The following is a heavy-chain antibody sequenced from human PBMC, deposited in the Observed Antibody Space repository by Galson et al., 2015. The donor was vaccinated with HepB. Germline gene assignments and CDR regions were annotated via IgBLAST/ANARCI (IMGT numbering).Heavy chain of an antibody. J-gene: IGHJ4*02. D-gene: IGHD6-19*01. CDR2: IRSSSSYI. CDR1: GFTFSSYS. CDR3: ARETSGWYPAGGF. V-gene: IGHV3-21*01. Sequence: SLRLSCAASGFTFSSYSMNWVRQAPGKGLEWVSSIRSSSSYIYYADSVKGRFTISRDNAQNSLYLQMNSLRAEDTAVYYCARETSGWYPAGGFWGQGTLVTVSS.